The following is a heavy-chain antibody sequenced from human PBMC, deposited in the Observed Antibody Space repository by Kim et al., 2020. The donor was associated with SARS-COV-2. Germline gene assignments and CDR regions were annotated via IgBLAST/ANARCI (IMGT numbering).Heavy chain of an antibody. CDR2: T. CDR3: ATGVGATPFDY. V-gene: IGHV1-24*01. J-gene: IGHJ4*02. D-gene: IGHD1-26*01. Sequence: TIYAQHFPGRVTMTEDTSTDTAYMELSSLRSEDTAVYYCATGVGATPFDYWGQGTLVTVSS.